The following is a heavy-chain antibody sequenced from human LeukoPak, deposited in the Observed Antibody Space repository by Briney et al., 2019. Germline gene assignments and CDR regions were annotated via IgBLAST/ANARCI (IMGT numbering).Heavy chain of an antibody. V-gene: IGHV3-48*03. Sequence: PGGSLRLSCAASGFTFSGYEMNWVRQAPGKGLEWVSYISSSGSTIYYADSVKGRFTISRDNAKNLLYLQMNSLRAEDTAVYYCATWGYYDSSGYSPDFDYWGQGTLVTVSS. D-gene: IGHD3-22*01. CDR3: ATWGYYDSSGYSPDFDY. CDR1: GFTFSGYE. J-gene: IGHJ4*02. CDR2: ISSSGSTI.